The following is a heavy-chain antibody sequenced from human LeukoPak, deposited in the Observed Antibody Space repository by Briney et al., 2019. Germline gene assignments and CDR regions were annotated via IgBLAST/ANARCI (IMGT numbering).Heavy chain of an antibody. Sequence: GASVKVSCKASGGTFSSYAISWVRQAPGQGLEWMGGIIPIFGTANYAQKFQGRVTITADESTSTAYMELSSLRSEDTAVYYCARDELRGLGIGGYYFDYWGQGTLVTVSS. V-gene: IGHV1-69*13. CDR2: IIPIFGTA. J-gene: IGHJ4*02. CDR1: GGTFSSYA. D-gene: IGHD7-27*01. CDR3: ARDELRGLGIGGYYFDY.